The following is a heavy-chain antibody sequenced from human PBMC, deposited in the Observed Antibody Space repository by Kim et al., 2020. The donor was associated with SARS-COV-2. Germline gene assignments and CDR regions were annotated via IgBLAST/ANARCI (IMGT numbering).Heavy chain of an antibody. Sequence: SETLSLTCTVSGGSISSSSYYWGWIRQPPGKGLEWIGSIYYSGSTYYNPSLKSRVTISVDTSKNQFSLKLSSVTAADTAVYYCATDWVRANAFDIWGQGTMVTVSS. CDR2: IYYSGST. J-gene: IGHJ3*02. CDR3: ATDWVRANAFDI. D-gene: IGHD2-21*01. V-gene: IGHV4-39*07. CDR1: GGSISSSSYY.